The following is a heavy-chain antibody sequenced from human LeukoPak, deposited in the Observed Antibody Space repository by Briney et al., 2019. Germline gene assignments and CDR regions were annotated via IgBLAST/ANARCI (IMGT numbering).Heavy chain of an antibody. J-gene: IGHJ5*02. V-gene: IGHV3-74*01. Sequence: GGSLRLSCAASGFTFSSYWMHWVRQAPGKGLVWVSRINSDGSSTCYADSVKGRFTISRDNAKNTLYLQMNSLRAEDTAVYYCARGIYGGNSRWFDPWGQGTLVTVSS. CDR3: ARGIYGGNSRWFDP. CDR2: INSDGSST. CDR1: GFTFSSYW. D-gene: IGHD4-23*01.